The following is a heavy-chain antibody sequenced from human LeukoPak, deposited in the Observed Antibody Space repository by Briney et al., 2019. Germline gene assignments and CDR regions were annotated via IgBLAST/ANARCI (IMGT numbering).Heavy chain of an antibody. CDR3: AKQYNSGINLFDP. D-gene: IGHD5-18*01. J-gene: IGHJ5*02. CDR1: GFALSNYG. CDR2: IWSDGVNK. Sequence: GGSLRLSCAASGFALSNYGIHWVRQAPGKGLEWVAFIWSDGVNKYYADSVKGRFTLSRDTSKNTVYLEMHSLRAEDTAVFYCAKQYNSGINLFDPWGQGTLVTVSS. V-gene: IGHV3-30*02.